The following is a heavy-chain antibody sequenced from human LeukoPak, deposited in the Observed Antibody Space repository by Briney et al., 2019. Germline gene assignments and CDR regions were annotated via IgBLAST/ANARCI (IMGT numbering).Heavy chain of an antibody. CDR3: ARVPAAILGSYYYYMDV. CDR2: IYSGGST. Sequence: GGSLRLSCAASGFTVSTNYMTWVRQAPGKGLEWVSVIYSGGSTYYADSVKGRFTISRDNSKNTLYLKMNSLRAEDTAVYYCARVPAAILGSYYYYMDVWGKGTTVTISS. CDR1: GFTVSTNY. V-gene: IGHV3-53*01. J-gene: IGHJ6*03. D-gene: IGHD2-2*01.